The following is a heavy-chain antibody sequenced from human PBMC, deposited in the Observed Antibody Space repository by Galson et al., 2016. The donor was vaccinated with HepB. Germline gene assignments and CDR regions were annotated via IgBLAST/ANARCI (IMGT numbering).Heavy chain of an antibody. CDR1: SGSISGSRYY. Sequence: SETLSLTCTVSSGSISGSRYYWGWIRQPPGKALEWIGTIYYTGNTYYNPSLRSRVTISVDTSKKQFSLKLTSVTAADTPVYYCARQESSTVGGAHVDYWGRGTLVTVSS. J-gene: IGHJ4*02. V-gene: IGHV4-39*01. CDR3: ARQESSTVGGAHVDY. D-gene: IGHD3-16*01. CDR2: IYYTGNT.